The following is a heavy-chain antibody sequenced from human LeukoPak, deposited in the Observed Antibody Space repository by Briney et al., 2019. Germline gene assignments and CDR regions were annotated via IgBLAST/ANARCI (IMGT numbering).Heavy chain of an antibody. CDR2: ISGSGGST. D-gene: IGHD3-16*01. CDR1: GFTFSSYA. J-gene: IGHJ4*02. CDR3: ANHPGGSFDY. V-gene: IGHV3-23*01. Sequence: HPGGSLRLSCAASGFTFSSYAMSWVRQAPGKGLEWVSAISGSGGSTYYADSVKGRFTIFRDNSKDILYLYMSSLRAEDTAMYYCANHPGGSFDYWGQGTLVAVSS.